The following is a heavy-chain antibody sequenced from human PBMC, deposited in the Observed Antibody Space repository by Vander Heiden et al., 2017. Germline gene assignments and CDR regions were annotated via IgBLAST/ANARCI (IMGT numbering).Heavy chain of an antibody. D-gene: IGHD5-18*01. CDR1: GFTFSSYS. V-gene: IGHV3-21*01. CDR2: ISTSSSYI. J-gene: IGHJ4*02. Sequence: EGHLVESGGGLVRPGGSLRLPCAASGFTFSSYSMNWVRQAPGKGLEWVSSISTSSSYIYYADSVKGRFTISRDNAKNSLYLQMNSLRAEDTAVYYCARAMGQLWFNFDYWGQGTLVTVSS. CDR3: ARAMGQLWFNFDY.